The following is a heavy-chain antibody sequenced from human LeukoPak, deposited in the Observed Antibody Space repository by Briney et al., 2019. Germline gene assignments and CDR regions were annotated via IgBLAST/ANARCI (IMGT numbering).Heavy chain of an antibody. J-gene: IGHJ4*02. D-gene: IGHD6-6*01. V-gene: IGHV4-4*09. CDR3: ARLTRLSTSPDRYYLDY. CDR1: GGSFSSYY. CDR2: IYTSGGT. Sequence: SETLSLTCAVYGGSFSSYYWSWIRQSPGKGLEWIGYIYTSGGTNYIPSLKGRVAISIDTSKNQFSLKLSSVTAADSAVYYCARLTRLSTSPDRYYLDYWGQGTLVTVSS.